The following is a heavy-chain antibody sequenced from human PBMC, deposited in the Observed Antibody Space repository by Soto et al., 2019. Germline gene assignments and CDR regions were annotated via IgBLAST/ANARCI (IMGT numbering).Heavy chain of an antibody. CDR1: GFTFSDYY. J-gene: IGHJ6*03. Sequence: QVPLVESGGGLVQRGESLRLSCAASGFTFSDYYMSGIPQASGNGREWVSYIRSSCWIIYYADSVKCRLTISGDNAKNTLYLQLNRLRAEDTAVYYCATRGYSSSWYLGGRCAPVYYYYMAVWGKGTTVTVSS. CDR2: IRSSCWII. V-gene: IGHV3-11*01. D-gene: IGHD6-13*01. CDR3: ATRGYSSSWYLGGRCAPVYYYYMAV.